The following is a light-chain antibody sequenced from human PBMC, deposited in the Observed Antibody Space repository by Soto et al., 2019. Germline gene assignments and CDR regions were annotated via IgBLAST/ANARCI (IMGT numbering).Light chain of an antibody. J-gene: IGLJ7*01. CDR3: AAWDDSLSGPV. Sequence: QSALTQPPSASGTPGQRVTISGSGSSSNIGSNYVYWYQQLPGTAPKLLIYRNNQRPSGVPDRFSGSKSGTSASLAISGLRSEDEADYYCAAWDDSLSGPVFGGGTQLTVL. V-gene: IGLV1-47*01. CDR1: SSNIGSNY. CDR2: RNN.